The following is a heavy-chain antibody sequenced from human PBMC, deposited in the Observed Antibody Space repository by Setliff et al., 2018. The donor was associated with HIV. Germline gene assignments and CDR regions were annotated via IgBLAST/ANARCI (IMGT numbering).Heavy chain of an antibody. CDR2: IYSSGST. CDR1: GGSFSSGDYH. V-gene: IGHV4-61*10. CDR3: GGAAPRTGQGTIDY. J-gene: IGHJ4*02. D-gene: IGHD1-1*01. Sequence: PSETLSLTCTVSGGSFSSGDYHWSWIRQPAGKGLEWIGDIYSSGSTNFNPSLKSRVTISVDTSKNRFSLNMTSVTAADTAVYYCGGAAPRTGQGTIDYWGQGTLVTVSS.